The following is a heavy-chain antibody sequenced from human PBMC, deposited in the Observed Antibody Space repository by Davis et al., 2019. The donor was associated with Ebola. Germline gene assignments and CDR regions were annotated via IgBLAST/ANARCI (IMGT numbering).Heavy chain of an antibody. J-gene: IGHJ4*02. D-gene: IGHD3-16*01. CDR2: IYYSGST. CDR1: GGSISSYY. Sequence: SETLSLTCIVSGGSISSYYWSWIRQPPGKGLEWIGYIYYSGSTNYNPSLKSRVTISVDTSKNQFSLKLSSVTAADTAVYYCARGASLRNFDYWGQGTLVTVSS. CDR3: ARGASLRNFDY. V-gene: IGHV4-59*12.